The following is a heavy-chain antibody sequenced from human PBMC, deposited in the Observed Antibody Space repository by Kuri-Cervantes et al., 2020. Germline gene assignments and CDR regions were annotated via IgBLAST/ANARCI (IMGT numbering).Heavy chain of an antibody. V-gene: IGHV1-58*01. J-gene: IGHJ5*02. CDR1: GFTFTSSA. CDR2: IVVGSGNT. CDR3: ATFISSYYDFPGFDP. D-gene: IGHD3-3*01. Sequence: SVKVSCKASGFTFTSSAVQWVRQARGQRLEWIGWIVVGSGNTNYAQKFQERVTITRDMSTSTAYMELSSLRSEDTAVYYCATFISSYYDFPGFDPWGQGTLVTVSS.